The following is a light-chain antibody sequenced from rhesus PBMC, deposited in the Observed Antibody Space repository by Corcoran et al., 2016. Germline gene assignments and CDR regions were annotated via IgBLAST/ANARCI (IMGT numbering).Light chain of an antibody. V-gene: IGKV1-44*03. J-gene: IGKJ4*01. CDR1: QNIYSN. CDR3: QQYDGYPPT. CDR2: GAS. Sequence: DIQMTQSPSALSASVGDRVTISCRASQNIYSNLAWYQQKPGKAPKLLSYGASSLQTGIPSRFSGSGSGTDFTLTISGLQPEDSAAYYCQQYDGYPPTFGGGTKVELK.